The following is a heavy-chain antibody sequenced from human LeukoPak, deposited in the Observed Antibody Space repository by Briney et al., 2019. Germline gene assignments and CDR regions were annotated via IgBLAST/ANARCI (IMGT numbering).Heavy chain of an antibody. CDR2: INPNSGGT. CDR3: ASLDIVVVPAAPDAFDI. J-gene: IGHJ3*02. Sequence: GASVKVSCKASGYTFTGYYMHWVRQAPGQGLEWMGWINPNSGGTNYAQKFQGRVTMTRDTSISTAYMELSRLRSDDTAVYYCASLDIVVVPAAPDAFDIWDQGTMVTVSS. CDR1: GYTFTGYY. D-gene: IGHD2-2*03. V-gene: IGHV1-2*02.